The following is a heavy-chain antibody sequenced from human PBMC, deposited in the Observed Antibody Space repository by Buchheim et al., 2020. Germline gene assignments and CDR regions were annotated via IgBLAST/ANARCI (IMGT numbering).Heavy chain of an antibody. CDR1: GGSISSGGYS. V-gene: IGHV4-30-2*01. CDR2: IYHSGST. Sequence: QLQLQESGPGLVKPSQTLSLTCAVSGGSISSGGYSWSWIRQPPGKGLEWIGYIYHSGSTYYNPSLKSRVTISVDRSKNQFSLKLSSVTAADTAVYYCAREPSYYYGMEVWGQGTT. J-gene: IGHJ6*02. CDR3: AREPSYYYGMEV.